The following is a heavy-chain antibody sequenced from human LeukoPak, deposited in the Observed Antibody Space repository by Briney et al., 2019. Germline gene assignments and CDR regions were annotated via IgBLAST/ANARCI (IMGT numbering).Heavy chain of an antibody. CDR3: ARVVPHYNILTGYYGLHSYMDV. D-gene: IGHD3-9*01. J-gene: IGHJ6*03. Sequence: RPGGSLRLSCAASGFTVSSNYMSWVRQAPGKGLEWVSVIYSGGSTYYADSVKGRFTISRDNSKNTLYLQMNSLRAEDTAVYYCARVVPHYNILTGYYGLHSYMDVWGKGTTVTISS. CDR1: GFTVSSNY. CDR2: IYSGGST. V-gene: IGHV3-53*01.